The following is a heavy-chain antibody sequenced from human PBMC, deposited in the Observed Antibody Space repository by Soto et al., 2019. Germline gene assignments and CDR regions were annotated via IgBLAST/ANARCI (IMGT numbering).Heavy chain of an antibody. V-gene: IGHV1-8*01. CDR1: GYTFTSYD. CDR3: ARSTVPLDYYYYMDV. J-gene: IGHJ6*03. D-gene: IGHD4-17*01. CDR2: MNPNSGNT. Sequence: QVQLVQSGAEVKKPGASVKVSCKASGYTFTSYDINWVRQATGQGLEWMGWMNPNSGNTGYAQKLQGRDTMTSNTSISTAYMELSSLRSEDTAVYYCARSTVPLDYYYYMDVWGKGTTVTVSS.